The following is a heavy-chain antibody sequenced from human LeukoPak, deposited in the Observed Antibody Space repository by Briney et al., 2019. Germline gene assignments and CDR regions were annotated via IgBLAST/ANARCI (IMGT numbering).Heavy chain of an antibody. CDR2: ISGSDGNT. CDR1: GFTFSSYA. V-gene: IGHV3-23*01. CDR3: AKGRGGIVVVPAAPSLGY. D-gene: IGHD2-2*01. J-gene: IGHJ4*02. Sequence: GGSLRLSCAASGFTFSSYAMSWVRQAPGKGLEWVSGISGSDGNTYYADSVKGRFTISRDNSKNTLYLQMNSLRAEDTAVYYCAKGRGGIVVVPAAPSLGYWGQGTLVTVSS.